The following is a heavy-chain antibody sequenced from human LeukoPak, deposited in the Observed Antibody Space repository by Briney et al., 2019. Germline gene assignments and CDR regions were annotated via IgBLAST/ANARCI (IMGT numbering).Heavy chain of an antibody. D-gene: IGHD1-26*01. J-gene: IGHJ3*02. V-gene: IGHV3-21*01. CDR1: GFTFSSYS. Sequence: PGGSLRLSCAASGFTFSSYSMNWVRQAPGKGLEWVSSISSSSSYIYYADSVKGRFTISRDNAKNSLYLQMNSLRAEDTAVYYCARHRGGGSYGDAFDIWGQGTMVTVSS. CDR3: ARHRGGGSYGDAFDI. CDR2: ISSSSSYI.